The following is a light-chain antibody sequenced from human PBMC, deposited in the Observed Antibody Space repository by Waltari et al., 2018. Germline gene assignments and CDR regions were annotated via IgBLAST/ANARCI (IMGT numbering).Light chain of an antibody. CDR2: GAS. J-gene: IGKJ1*01. CDR3: QQSFSSPWT. Sequence: DIQMTQSPSSLSASIGDTITVTCRASQNIRTYLNWYQQKPAKAPKLLIFGASSLPRGVPSRFSGSASGTEFSLTITKLQPDDFATYFCQQSFSSPWTFGQGNTV. V-gene: IGKV1-39*01. CDR1: QNIRTY.